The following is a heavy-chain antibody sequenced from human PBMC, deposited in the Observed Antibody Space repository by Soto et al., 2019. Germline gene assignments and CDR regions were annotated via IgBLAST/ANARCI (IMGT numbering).Heavy chain of an antibody. CDR2: INHSGST. CDR3: ARDYGPPYYFDY. Sequence: PSETLSVTCDVYGGSFSGYYWSRSRQPPGKGLEWIGEINHSGSTNYNPSLKSRVTISVDTSKNQFSLKLSSVTAAVTAVYYCARDYGPPYYFDYWGQGTLVTVSS. V-gene: IGHV4-34*01. D-gene: IGHD4-17*01. CDR1: GGSFSGYY. J-gene: IGHJ4*02.